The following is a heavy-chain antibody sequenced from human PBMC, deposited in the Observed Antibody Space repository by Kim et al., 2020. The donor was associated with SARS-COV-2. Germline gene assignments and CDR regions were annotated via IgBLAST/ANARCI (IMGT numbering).Heavy chain of an antibody. D-gene: IGHD3-3*01. CDR2: INHSGST. J-gene: IGHJ6*02. V-gene: IGHV4-34*01. CDR3: ARRDFWSGYYTGYYYYGMDV. Sequence: SETLSLTCAVYGGSFSGYYWSWIRQPPGKGLEWIGEINHSGSTNYNPSLKSRVTISVDTSKNQFSLKLSSVTAADTAVYYCARRDFWSGYYTGYYYYGMDVWGQGTTVTVSS. CDR1: GGSFSGYY.